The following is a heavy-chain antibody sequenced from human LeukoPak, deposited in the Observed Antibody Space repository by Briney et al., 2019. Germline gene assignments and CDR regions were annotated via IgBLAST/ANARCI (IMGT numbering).Heavy chain of an antibody. CDR1: GGAISGYY. CDR3: ARHLLSAPHYFDY. V-gene: IGHV4-59*01. Sequence: PSETLSLSCTVSGGAISGYYWSWIRQPPGKGLERIGFIYYSGTTHYSPALKSRVTMSVDTSNNQFSLKLTSVTAADTAVYYCARHLLSAPHYFDYWGQGTLVTVTS. J-gene: IGHJ4*02. D-gene: IGHD2-15*01. CDR2: IYYSGTT.